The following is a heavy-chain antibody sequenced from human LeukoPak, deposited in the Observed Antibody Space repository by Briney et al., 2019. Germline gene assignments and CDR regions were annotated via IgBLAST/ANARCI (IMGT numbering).Heavy chain of an antibody. D-gene: IGHD1-1*01. Sequence: AASVKVSCKASGYTFTAYEMHWVRQAPGQGLEYVGWISPRNGGTNSAQNFQGRVTMTWDTSVSTVYMELSRLRSDDTAVYYCAREEDCGTARCSNDHWGQGTLVTVSS. CDR2: ISPRNGGT. J-gene: IGHJ4*02. V-gene: IGHV1-2*02. CDR1: GYTFTAYE. CDR3: AREEDCGTARCSNDH.